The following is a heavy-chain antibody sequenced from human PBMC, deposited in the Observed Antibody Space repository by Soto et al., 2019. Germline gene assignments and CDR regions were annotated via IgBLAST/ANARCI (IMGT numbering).Heavy chain of an antibody. V-gene: IGHV1-2*02. CDR1: GYTFTAYY. CDR2: INPKFGDT. Sequence: QVQLVQSGAEVKEPGDSVRVSCEASGYTFTAYYIHWVRQAPGQGLEWMGWINPKFGDTTYAQDFQGRVSMTRDMSSSTVYMELSRLTSDDTAIYYGARNMDYYYGPGSGNGHGFWGQGTTVTVFS. CDR3: ARNMDYYYGPGSGNGHGF. D-gene: IGHD3-10*01. J-gene: IGHJ6*02.